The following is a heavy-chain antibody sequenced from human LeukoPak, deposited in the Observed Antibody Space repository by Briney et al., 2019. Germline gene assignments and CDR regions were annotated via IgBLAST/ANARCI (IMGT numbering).Heavy chain of an antibody. CDR2: IYWNDDK. J-gene: IGHJ4*02. CDR3: AYSSMGWLVPERKFDY. V-gene: IGHV2-5*01. D-gene: IGHD6-19*01. Sequence: SGPTLVKPTQTLTLTCTFSGFSLSTSGVGVGWIRQPPGKALEWLALIYWNDDKRYSPSLKSRLTITKDTSKNQVVLTMTNMDPVDTATYYCAYSSMGWLVPERKFDYWDQGTLVTVSS. CDR1: GFSLSTSGVG.